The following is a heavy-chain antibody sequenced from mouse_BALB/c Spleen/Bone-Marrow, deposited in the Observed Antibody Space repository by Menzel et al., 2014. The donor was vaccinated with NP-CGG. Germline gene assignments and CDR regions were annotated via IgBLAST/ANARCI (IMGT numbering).Heavy chain of an antibody. Sequence: VQLQQSGAEFVKPGASVKMSCKASGYTFTDKWMHWVKQRPGQGLEWIGAIDTSDSYINYNQKFKGKASLTVDASSSAAYTHLSSLTSDDSAVDYCARQEHDFSLDYWGQGASVIVSS. CDR1: GYTFTDKW. V-gene: IGHV1-69*02. D-gene: IGHD2-4*01. CDR3: ARQEHDFSLDY. J-gene: IGHJ4*01. CDR2: IDTSDSYI.